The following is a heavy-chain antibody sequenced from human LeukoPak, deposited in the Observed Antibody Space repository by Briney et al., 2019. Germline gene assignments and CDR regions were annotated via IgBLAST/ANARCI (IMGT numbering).Heavy chain of an antibody. CDR1: GGSISSRSHS. CDR3: ARTYSGSYYAAFDI. V-gene: IGHV4-39*01. Sequence: SETLSLTCTVSGGSISSRSHSWGWIRQPPGKGLEWIGSLYYSGSTYYNPSLKSRVTISVDTSKNQFSLKLSSVTAADTAVYYCARTYSGSYYAAFDIWGQGTMVTVSS. CDR2: LYYSGST. D-gene: IGHD1-26*01. J-gene: IGHJ3*02.